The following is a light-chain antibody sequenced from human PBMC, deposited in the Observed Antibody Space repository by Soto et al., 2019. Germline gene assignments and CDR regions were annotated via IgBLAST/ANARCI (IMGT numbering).Light chain of an antibody. J-gene: IGKJ4*01. Sequence: DIQMTQSPSTLSASVGDRVTISCRASQCISTWLAWYQQKPGKVPKLLIYDASTLESGVPSRFSGSGSGTEFTLTSSSLQPDDFATYYCQQYDGNFGGGTRVEIK. CDR2: DAS. CDR1: QCISTW. CDR3: QQYDGN. V-gene: IGKV1-5*01.